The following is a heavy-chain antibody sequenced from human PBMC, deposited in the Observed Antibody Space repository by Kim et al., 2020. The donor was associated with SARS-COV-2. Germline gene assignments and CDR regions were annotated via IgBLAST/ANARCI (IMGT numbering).Heavy chain of an antibody. J-gene: IGHJ4*02. CDR1: GFTFSNYA. CDR3: AKRGSALVPAALLRGDYYFDY. CDR2: SSAST. D-gene: IGHD2-2*01. V-gene: IGHV3-23*01. Sequence: GGSLRLSCAASGFTFSNYAMSWVRQAPGKGLEWVSASSASTYYADSVKGRFTISRDTSKNTLYLQMNSLRAEDTAVYYCAKRGSALVPAALLRGDYYFDYWGQGTLVTVSS.